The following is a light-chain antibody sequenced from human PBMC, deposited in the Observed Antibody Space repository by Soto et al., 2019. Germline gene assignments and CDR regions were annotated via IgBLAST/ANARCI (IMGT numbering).Light chain of an antibody. CDR2: DVN. Sequence: QSALTQPASMSGSPGQSITISCTGTSSDVGGYNYVCWYRQHPGKAPKLMIYDVNNRPSGVSNRFSGSKSGNTASLTISGLQAEDEADYYCSSHSSSSTLVVFGGGTKLTVL. J-gene: IGLJ2*01. CDR3: SSHSSSSTLVV. V-gene: IGLV2-14*03. CDR1: SSDVGGYNY.